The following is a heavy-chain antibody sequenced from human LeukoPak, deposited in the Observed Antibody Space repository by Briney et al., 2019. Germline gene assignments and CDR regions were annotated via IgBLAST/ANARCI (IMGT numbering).Heavy chain of an antibody. J-gene: IGHJ4*02. V-gene: IGHV4-34*01. Sequence: SETLSLTCAVYGGSFSGYYWSWIRQPPGKGLEWIGSIYYSGSTYYNPSLKSRVTISVDTSKNQFSLKLSSVTAADTAVYYCATSAELLNDYWGQGTLVTVSS. CDR1: GGSFSGYY. D-gene: IGHD1-26*01. CDR2: IYYSGST. CDR3: ATSAELLNDY.